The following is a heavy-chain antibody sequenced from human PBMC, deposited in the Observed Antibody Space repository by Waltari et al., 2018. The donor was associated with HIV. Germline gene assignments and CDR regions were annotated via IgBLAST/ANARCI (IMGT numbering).Heavy chain of an antibody. Sequence: EVQLVESGGGLVKPGGSLRLSCAASGFTFSNAWMRWVRQAPGKGLEWVGRSKSKTDGGTTDYAAPVKGRFTISRDDSKNTLYLQMNSLKTEDTAVYYCTTGGEDWGQGTLVTVSS. J-gene: IGHJ4*02. CDR2: SKSKTDGGTT. V-gene: IGHV3-15*01. CDR1: GFTFSNAW. CDR3: TTGGED. D-gene: IGHD3-16*01.